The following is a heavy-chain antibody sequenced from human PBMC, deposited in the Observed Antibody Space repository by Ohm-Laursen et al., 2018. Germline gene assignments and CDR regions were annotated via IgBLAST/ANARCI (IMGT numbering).Heavy chain of an antibody. D-gene: IGHD2-2*01. CDR2: IIPILGIA. J-gene: IGHJ6*02. V-gene: IGHV1-69*04. Sequence: SSVKVSCKASGYTFTSYGISWVRQAPGQGLEWMGRIIPILGIANYAQKFQGRVTITADKSTSTAYMELSSLRSEDTAVYYCATGSGAVVPEIGYYYGMDVWGQGTTVTVSS. CDR3: ATGSGAVVPEIGYYYGMDV. CDR1: GYTFTSYG.